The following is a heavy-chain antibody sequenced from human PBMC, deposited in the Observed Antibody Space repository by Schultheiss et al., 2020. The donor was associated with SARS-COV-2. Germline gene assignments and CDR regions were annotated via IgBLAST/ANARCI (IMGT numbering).Heavy chain of an antibody. V-gene: IGHV4-39*01. D-gene: IGHD5-18*01. CDR2: IYYSGST. CDR3: ARQAGYSSGLGFDY. Sequence: SETLSLTCTVSGGSISSSSYYWGWIRQPPGKGLEWIGSIYYSGSTYYNPSLKSRVTISVDTSKNQFSLMLSSVTATDTAMYYCARQAGYSSGLGFDYWGQGTLVTVSS. CDR1: GGSISSSSYY. J-gene: IGHJ4*02.